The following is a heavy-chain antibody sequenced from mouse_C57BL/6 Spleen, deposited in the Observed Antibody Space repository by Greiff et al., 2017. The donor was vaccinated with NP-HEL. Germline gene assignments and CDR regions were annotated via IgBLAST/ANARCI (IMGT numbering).Heavy chain of an antibody. CDR3: ARGKAYYGNYDAMDY. CDR1: GYAFSSSW. D-gene: IGHD2-10*01. CDR2: IYPGDGDT. J-gene: IGHJ4*01. Sequence: VQLVESGPELVKPGASVKISCKASGYAFSSSWMNWVKQRPGKGLEWIGRIYPGDGDTNYNGKFKGKATLTADKSSSTAYMQLSSLTSEDSAVYFWARGKAYYGNYDAMDYWGQGTSVTVSS. V-gene: IGHV1-82*01.